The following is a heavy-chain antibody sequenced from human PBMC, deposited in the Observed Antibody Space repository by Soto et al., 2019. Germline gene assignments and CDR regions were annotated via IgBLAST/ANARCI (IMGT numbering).Heavy chain of an antibody. V-gene: IGHV3-9*01. Sequence: EVQLVESGGGLVQPGRSLRLSCAASGFTFVDYALHWVRQAPGKGLEWVSGISWNRGTIDHADSVKGRFTISRDNAKNTLYLQMNSLRAEDTAVYYCARDLLPGGSSSPLDYWGQGTLVTVSS. CDR1: GFTFVDYA. J-gene: IGHJ4*02. D-gene: IGHD6-6*01. CDR2: ISWNRGTI. CDR3: ARDLLPGGSSSPLDY.